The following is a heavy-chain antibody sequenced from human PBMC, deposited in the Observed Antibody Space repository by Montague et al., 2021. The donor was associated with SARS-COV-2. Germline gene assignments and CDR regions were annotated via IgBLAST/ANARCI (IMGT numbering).Heavy chain of an antibody. CDR2: IYDSGNV. Sequence: SETLSLTCTVSGASISTGPFYWSWIRQYPGKGLEWIAYIYDSGNVDYNPSLKSRVTILVDTSKNQFSLKLSSVTAADTAVYYCAAQTDYYYYSLDVWGQGTTATVS. J-gene: IGHJ6*02. CDR3: AAQTDYYYYSLDV. V-gene: IGHV4-61*01. CDR1: GASISTGPFY.